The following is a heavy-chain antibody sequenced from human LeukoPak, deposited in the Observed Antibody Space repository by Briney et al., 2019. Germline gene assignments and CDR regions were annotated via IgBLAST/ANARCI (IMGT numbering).Heavy chain of an antibody. J-gene: IGHJ6*02. D-gene: IGHD2-21*02. CDR1: GGSIGSGSYY. Sequence: SQTLSLTCTVSGGSIGSGSYYWSWIRQPAGKGLEWIGRIYTSGSTNYNPSLKSRVTISVDTSKNQFSLKLSSVTAADTAVYYCARDCGGDCYAGYYYGMDVWGQGTTVTVSS. CDR3: ARDCGGDCYAGYYYGMDV. CDR2: IYTSGST. V-gene: IGHV4-61*02.